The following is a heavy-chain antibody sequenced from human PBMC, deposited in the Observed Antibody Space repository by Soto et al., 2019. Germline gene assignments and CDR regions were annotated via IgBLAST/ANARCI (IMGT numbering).Heavy chain of an antibody. CDR1: VGSVSSGSYY. D-gene: IGHD3-9*01. CDR3: ARYPDYDILTGWSGMEI. J-gene: IGHJ6*02. CDR2: IYYSWST. V-gene: IGHV4-61*01. Sequence: PSETLSLTCTVSVGSVSSGSYYFSWIRQPPGKGLEWIGYIYYSWSTNYNPSLKSRVTISLETSNNQFSLKLSSVTAADTAVYYCARYPDYDILTGWSGMEIWGQETTVNVSS.